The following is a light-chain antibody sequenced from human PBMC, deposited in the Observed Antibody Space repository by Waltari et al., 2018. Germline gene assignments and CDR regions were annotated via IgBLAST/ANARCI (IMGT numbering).Light chain of an antibody. J-gene: IGLJ2*01. CDR1: SGPSTHT. CDR3: QTWGTGYVL. Sequence: QVALTQSPSASASLGASVNPTGTLSSGPSTHTIPWHQQQPEKCPRYLMKVNSDGSHSKGDGIPDRFSGSSSGAERYRTISSLQSDDEADYYCQTWGTGYVLFGGGTKLTVL. V-gene: IGLV4-69*01. CDR2: VNSDGSH.